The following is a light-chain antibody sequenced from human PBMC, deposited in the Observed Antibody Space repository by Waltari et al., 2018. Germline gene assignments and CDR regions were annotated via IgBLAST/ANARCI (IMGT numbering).Light chain of an antibody. CDR3: CSYVTSRTFV. CDR2: EGN. J-gene: IGLJ2*01. Sequence: QSALTQPASVSGSPGQSITISCSGSSSDVDSYNLVSGYQQHPGKVPKLILYEGNKRPSGFSNRFSGSKSGDTASLTISGLQAEDEAAYYCCSYVTSRTFVFGGGTKVSVL. V-gene: IGLV2-23*03. CDR1: SSDVDSYNL.